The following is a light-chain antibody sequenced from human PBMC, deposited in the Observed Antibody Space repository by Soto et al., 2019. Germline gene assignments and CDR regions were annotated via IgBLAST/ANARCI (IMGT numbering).Light chain of an antibody. CDR3: SSYTSSSIPYV. J-gene: IGLJ1*01. Sequence: QSVLTQPPSVSGSPGQSVTISCTGTSSDVGSYNRVSWYQQPPGTAPKLMIYEVSNRPSGVPDRFSGSKSGNTASLTISGLQAEDEADYYCSSYTSSSIPYVFGTGTKVTV. CDR1: SSDVGSYNR. V-gene: IGLV2-18*02. CDR2: EVS.